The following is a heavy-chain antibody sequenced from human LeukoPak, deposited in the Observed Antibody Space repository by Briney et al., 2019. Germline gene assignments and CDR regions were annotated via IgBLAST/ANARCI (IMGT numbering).Heavy chain of an antibody. Sequence: PGGSLRLSCAGSGYTFSTYAMTWVRQTPGKGLEWVSTISGGGRLTYYADSMRGRFTISRDNSKNTFYLQMNSLRAEDTATYYCARSRGDNNFYQYFDYWGPGTLVTVSS. V-gene: IGHV3-23*01. J-gene: IGHJ4*02. D-gene: IGHD3-3*01. CDR1: GYTFSTYA. CDR2: ISGGGRLT. CDR3: ARSRGDNNFYQYFDY.